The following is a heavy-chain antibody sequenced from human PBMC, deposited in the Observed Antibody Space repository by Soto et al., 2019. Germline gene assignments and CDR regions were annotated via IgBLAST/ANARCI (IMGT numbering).Heavy chain of an antibody. CDR2: ISGSGGST. CDR1: GFTFSSYA. CDR3: AKGRYSYGDYYYYYMDV. V-gene: IGHV3-23*01. J-gene: IGHJ6*03. Sequence: GGSLRLSCAASGFTFSSYAMSWVRQAPGKGLEWVSAISGSGGSTYYADSVKGRFTISRDNSKNTLYLQMNSLRAEDTAVYYCAKGRYSYGDYYYYYMDVWGKGTTVTVSS. D-gene: IGHD5-18*01.